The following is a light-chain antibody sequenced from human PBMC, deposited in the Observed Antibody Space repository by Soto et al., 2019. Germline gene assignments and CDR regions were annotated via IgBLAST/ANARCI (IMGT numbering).Light chain of an antibody. Sequence: QSVLTQPPSASGTPGQRVTISCSGSSSNIGNNYVYWYQMVPGTAPKLLIYRNNQWPSGVPDRFSGSRSGTSASLAISGLRSEDEADYYCAAWDDSLSGRGVFGGGTKLTVL. J-gene: IGLJ2*01. CDR2: RNN. CDR3: AAWDDSLSGRGV. V-gene: IGLV1-47*01. CDR1: SSNIGNNY.